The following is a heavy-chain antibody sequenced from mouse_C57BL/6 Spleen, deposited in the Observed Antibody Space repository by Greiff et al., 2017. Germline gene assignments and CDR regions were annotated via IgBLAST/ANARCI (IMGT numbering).Heavy chain of an antibody. CDR2: IWSGGST. CDR3: ATTVVGYFDV. CDR1: GFSLTSYG. D-gene: IGHD1-1*01. V-gene: IGHV2-2*01. J-gene: IGHJ1*03. Sequence: QVQLQQSGPGLVQPSQSLSITCTVSGFSLTSYGVHWVRQSPGKGLEWLGVIWSGGSTDYNAAFISRLSISKDNSKSQVFFKMNSLQADDTAIYYCATTVVGYFDVWGTGTTVTVSS.